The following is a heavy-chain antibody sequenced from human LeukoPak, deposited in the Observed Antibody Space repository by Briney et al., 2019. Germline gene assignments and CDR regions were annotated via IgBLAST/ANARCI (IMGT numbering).Heavy chain of an antibody. Sequence: LSLTCAVYGGSFSGYYWSRIRQPPGKGLEWIGEINDSGSTNYNPSLKSRVTISVDTSKNQFSLKLSSVTAADTAVYYCAREGPDCSGGSCWVALSDYWGQGTLVTVSS. J-gene: IGHJ4*02. CDR1: GGSFSGYY. D-gene: IGHD2-15*01. CDR2: INDSGST. V-gene: IGHV4-34*01. CDR3: AREGPDCSGGSCWVALSDY.